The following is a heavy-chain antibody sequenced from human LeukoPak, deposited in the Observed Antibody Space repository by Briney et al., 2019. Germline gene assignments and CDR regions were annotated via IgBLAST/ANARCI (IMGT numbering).Heavy chain of an antibody. CDR3: ARDFDGPRASDY. V-gene: IGHV3-74*01. CDR1: GFTFSYFW. CDR2: TNTDGSYS. D-gene: IGHD4-17*01. J-gene: IGHJ4*02. Sequence: PGGSLRLSCAASGFTFSYFWMHWFRQTPGKGLVWVSCTNTDGSYSSYADSVKGRFTISRDNVRNTLYLQMSSLRAEDSAVYYCARDFDGPRASDYWGQGISVTVSP.